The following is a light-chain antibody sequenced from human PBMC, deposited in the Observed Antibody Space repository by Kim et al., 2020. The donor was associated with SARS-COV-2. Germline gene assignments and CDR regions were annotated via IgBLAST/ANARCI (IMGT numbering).Light chain of an antibody. CDR2: GTL. CDR3: LLSHDGFRV. Sequence: QAVVTQEPALTVSPGGSVTLTCASSTGPVTNNFYANWFQQKPGQPPRALIYGTLHTHSWTPARFSGSLLGDKAALTLSGAQPEDEADYYCLLSHDGFRVFGGGTQLTVL. CDR1: TGPVTNNFY. V-gene: IGLV7-43*01. J-gene: IGLJ3*02.